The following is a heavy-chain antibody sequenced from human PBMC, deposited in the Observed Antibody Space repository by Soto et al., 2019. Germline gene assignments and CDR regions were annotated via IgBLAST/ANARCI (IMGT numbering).Heavy chain of an antibody. J-gene: IGHJ3*01. Sequence: GGSLRLSCAASGFTFSSYGMHWVRQAPGKGLEWVAVIWYDGSNKYHADSVKGRFTISRDNSKNTVYLQMNSLRVEDTAVYYCAKVRLYDSPDYHRDALDVWGQGTMVTVSS. CDR1: GFTFSSYG. V-gene: IGHV3-33*06. CDR2: IWYDGSNK. CDR3: AKVRLYDSPDYHRDALDV. D-gene: IGHD3-22*01.